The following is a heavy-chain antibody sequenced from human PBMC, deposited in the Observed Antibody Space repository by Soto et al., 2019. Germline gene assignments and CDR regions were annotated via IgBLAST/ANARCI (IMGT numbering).Heavy chain of an antibody. V-gene: IGHV1-69*02. Sequence: GASVKVSCKASGGTFSSYTISWVRQAPGQGLEWMGRIIPILGIANYAQKLQGRVTITADRSTSTAYMELSSLRSEDTAVYYCATQGYCSSTSCPLDYWGQGTLVTVSS. CDR2: IIPILGIA. D-gene: IGHD2-2*01. CDR1: GGTFSSYT. CDR3: ATQGYCSSTSCPLDY. J-gene: IGHJ4*02.